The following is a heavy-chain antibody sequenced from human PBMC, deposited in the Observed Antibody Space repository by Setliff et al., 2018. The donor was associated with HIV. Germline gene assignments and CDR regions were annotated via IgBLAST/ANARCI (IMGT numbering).Heavy chain of an antibody. CDR1: GFTFSSYA. D-gene: IGHD7-27*01. J-gene: IGHJ4*02. Sequence: GESLKISCAASGFTFSSYAMHWVRQAPGKGPEWVAVISYDGSNKYYADSVKGRFTISRDNSKNTLYLQMNSLRAEDTAVYYCARDAGGAGEYFDYWGQGTLVTVSS. V-gene: IGHV3-30*04. CDR2: ISYDGSNK. CDR3: ARDAGGAGEYFDY.